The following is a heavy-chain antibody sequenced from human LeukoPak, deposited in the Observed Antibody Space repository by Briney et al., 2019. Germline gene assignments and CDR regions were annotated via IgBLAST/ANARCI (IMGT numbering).Heavy chain of an antibody. V-gene: IGHV4-59*01. CDR1: GGSISSYY. D-gene: IGHD3-22*01. Sequence: SETLSLTCTVSGGSISSYYWSWIRQPPGKGLEWIGYIYYSGSTKYNPSLKSRVTISVDTSKNQFSLKLSSVTAADTAVYCCARFYDRSGPHFDYWGQGTLVTVSS. J-gene: IGHJ4*02. CDR2: IYYSGST. CDR3: ARFYDRSGPHFDY.